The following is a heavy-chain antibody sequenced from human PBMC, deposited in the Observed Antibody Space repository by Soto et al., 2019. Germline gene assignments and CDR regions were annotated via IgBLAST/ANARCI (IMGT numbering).Heavy chain of an antibody. CDR3: AKDGGSGWSFDY. J-gene: IGHJ4*02. D-gene: IGHD6-19*01. CDR2: ISYDGSNK. CDR1: GFTFSSYG. Sequence: GGSLRLSCGVSGFTFSSYGMHWVRQAPGKGLEWVAVISYDGSNKYYADSVKGRFTISRDNSKNTLYLQMNSLRAEDTAVYYCAKDGGSGWSFDYWGQGTLVTVSS. V-gene: IGHV3-30*18.